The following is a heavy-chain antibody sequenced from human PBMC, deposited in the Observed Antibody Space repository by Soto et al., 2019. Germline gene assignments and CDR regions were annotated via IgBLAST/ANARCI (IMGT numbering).Heavy chain of an antibody. Sequence: EVQLVQSGAEVKKPGESLRISCKGSGYSFTKYWISWVRQMPGKGLEWMGRIDPSDSYTNYSPSFQGHVTISADNSISSAYLQWSSLKASDTAMCYCARQGMITRHEYGRHVWGQGTTVTVSS. V-gene: IGHV5-10-1*01. CDR3: ARQGMITRHEYGRHV. CDR1: GYSFTKYW. J-gene: IGHJ6*01. CDR2: IDPSDSYT. D-gene: IGHD3-16*01.